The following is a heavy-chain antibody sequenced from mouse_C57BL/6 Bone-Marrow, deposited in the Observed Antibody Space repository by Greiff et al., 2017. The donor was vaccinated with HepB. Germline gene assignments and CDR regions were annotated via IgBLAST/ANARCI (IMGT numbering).Heavy chain of an antibody. CDR1: GFTFSDYG. CDR2: ISSGSSTI. J-gene: IGHJ1*03. Sequence: EVKLVESGGGLVKPGGSLKLSCAASGFTFSDYGMHWVRQAPEKGLEWVAYISSGSSTIYYADTVKGRFTISRDNAKNTLFLQMTSLRSEDTAMYYCARGGYDGYYAWYFDVWGTGTTVTVSS. V-gene: IGHV5-17*01. CDR3: ARGGYDGYYAWYFDV. D-gene: IGHD2-3*01.